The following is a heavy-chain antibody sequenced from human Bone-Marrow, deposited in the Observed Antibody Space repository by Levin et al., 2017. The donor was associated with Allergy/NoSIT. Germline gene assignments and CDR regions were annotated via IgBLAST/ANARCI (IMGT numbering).Heavy chain of an antibody. CDR2: INPDNGDT. CDR1: GYTFTGHY. V-gene: IGHV1-2*06. CDR3: ARDWYNKWFDP. D-gene: IGHD6-13*01. Sequence: ASVKVSCKASGYTFTGHYIHWVRQAPGQGLEWVARINPDNGDTNCAQKFQGRVTMTTDTSISTAYMELSGLKSDDTAVYYCARDWYNKWFDPWGQGTLVTVSS. J-gene: IGHJ5*02.